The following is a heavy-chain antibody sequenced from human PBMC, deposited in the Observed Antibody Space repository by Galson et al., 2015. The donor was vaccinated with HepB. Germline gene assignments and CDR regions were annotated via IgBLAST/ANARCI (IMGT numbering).Heavy chain of an antibody. CDR2: ISYDGSNK. V-gene: IGHV3-30*04. J-gene: IGHJ4*02. D-gene: IGHD5-18*01. CDR1: GFTFSSYA. CDR3: ARGYTRGYSYGSDY. Sequence: SLRLSCAASGFTFSSYAMHWVRQAPGKGLEWVAVISYDGSNKYYADSVKGRFTISRDNSKNTLYLQMNSLRAEDTAVYYCARGYTRGYSYGSDYWGQGTLVTVSS.